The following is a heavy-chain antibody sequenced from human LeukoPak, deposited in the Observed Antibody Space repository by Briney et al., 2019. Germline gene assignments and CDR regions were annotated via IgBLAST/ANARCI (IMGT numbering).Heavy chain of an antibody. CDR3: AREGTYGNYRASGDY. Sequence: GGSLRLSCEASGFTFSTYWMKWVRQAPGKGLEWVANIKQDGSQKYYVDSVKGRFIISRDSAKNSLYLQMNSLRAEDTAVYYCAREGTYGNYRASGDYWGQGALVTVSS. J-gene: IGHJ4*02. CDR1: GFTFSTYW. CDR2: IKQDGSQK. V-gene: IGHV3-7*03. D-gene: IGHD4-23*01.